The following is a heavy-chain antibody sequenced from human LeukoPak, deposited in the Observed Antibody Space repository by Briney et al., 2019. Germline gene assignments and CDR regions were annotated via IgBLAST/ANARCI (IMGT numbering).Heavy chain of an antibody. J-gene: IGHJ6*03. D-gene: IGHD3-16*01. Sequence: SQTLSLTCTVSGGSISSGSYYWSWIRQPAGKGLEWIGRIYTSGSTNYNPSLKSRLTISIETSKSQFSLKLTSMTAADTAVYYCARPRRGGYLDVWGKGTTVIVSS. CDR1: GGSISSGSYY. CDR3: ARPRRGGYLDV. V-gene: IGHV4-61*02. CDR2: IYTSGST.